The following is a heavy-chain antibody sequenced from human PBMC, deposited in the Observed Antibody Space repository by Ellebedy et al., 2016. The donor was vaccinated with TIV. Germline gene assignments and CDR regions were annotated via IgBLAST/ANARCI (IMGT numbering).Heavy chain of an antibody. CDR1: GGSISSYY. CDR3: ARGGIAVAGTGGWFDP. V-gene: IGHV4-59*01. CDR2: FYNSGST. Sequence: SETLSLTXTVSGGSISSYYWSWVRQPPGKGLEWIGYFYNSGSTDYNPSLKSRVTISADTSQKKFSLKLSRVTAADTAVYFCARGGIAVAGTGGWFDPWGQGILVTVSS. J-gene: IGHJ5*02. D-gene: IGHD6-19*01.